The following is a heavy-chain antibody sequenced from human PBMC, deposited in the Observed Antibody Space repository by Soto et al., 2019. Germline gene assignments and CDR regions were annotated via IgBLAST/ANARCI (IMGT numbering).Heavy chain of an antibody. V-gene: IGHV4-31*03. J-gene: IGHJ5*02. D-gene: IGHD2-2*01. CDR3: ARDGPPNVPAAMRRLDP. CDR1: GGSVTSGNYY. Sequence: SETLSLTCIVSGGSVTSGNYYWTWIRQRPGKGLEWIGHIFNSGNAYYNPSLKRRASISADTSKNQFSLRLTSVTAADAAVYFCARDGPPNVPAAMRRLDPWGQGTLVTVYS. CDR2: IFNSGNA.